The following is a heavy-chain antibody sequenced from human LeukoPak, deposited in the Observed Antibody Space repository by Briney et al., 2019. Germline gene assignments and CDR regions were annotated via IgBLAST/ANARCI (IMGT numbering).Heavy chain of an antibody. V-gene: IGHV3-7*01. D-gene: IGHD3-3*01. J-gene: IGHJ4*02. CDR1: GFTFSSYW. CDR3: ARDRGDFWSGYFEYFDY. Sequence: GGSLRLSCAASGFTFSSYWMSWVRQAPGKGLEWVANIKQDGSEKYYVDSVKGRFTISRDNAKNSLYLQMNSLRAEDTAVYYCARDRGDFWSGYFEYFDYWGQGTLVTVSS. CDR2: IKQDGSEK.